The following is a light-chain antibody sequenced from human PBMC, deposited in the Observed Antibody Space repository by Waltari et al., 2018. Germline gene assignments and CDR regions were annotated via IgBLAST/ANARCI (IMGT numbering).Light chain of an antibody. V-gene: IGLV1-47*01. CDR3: AAWDDSLSGWV. CDR1: SSNIGSNY. Sequence: QSVLTQPPSASGTPGQRVTISCSGSSSNIGSNYVYWYQQLPGTAPKLLIYRNNQRPSGVPDRVSGSKSGTSASLAISGLRSEDEADYYCAAWDDSLSGWVFGGWTKLTVL. J-gene: IGLJ3*02. CDR2: RNN.